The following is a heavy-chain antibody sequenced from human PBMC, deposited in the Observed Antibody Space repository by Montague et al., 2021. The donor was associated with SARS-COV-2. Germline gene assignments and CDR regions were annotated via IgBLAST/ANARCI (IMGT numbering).Heavy chain of an antibody. CDR1: GFTFSTYT. J-gene: IGHJ4*02. D-gene: IGHD4-17*01. Sequence: LRLSCEASGFTFSTYTMNWVRQPPGKGLEWIGEINHSGSTNYNPSLKSRVTISVDTSKNQFSLKLSSVTAADTAVYYCARGSTVTHYWGQGTLVTVSS. CDR3: ARGSTVTHY. CDR2: INHSGST. V-gene: IGHV4-34*01.